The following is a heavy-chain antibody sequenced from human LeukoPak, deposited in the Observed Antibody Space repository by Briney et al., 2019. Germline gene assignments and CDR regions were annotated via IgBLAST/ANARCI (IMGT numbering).Heavy chain of an antibody. J-gene: IGHJ4*02. Sequence: PGGSLRLSCAASGFTFSSYWMSWVRQAPGKGLEWVANINQDGSEKYYVDSVKGRFTISRDNAKNSLYLQMNSLRAEDTAVYYCARALITMIVVVMVDYWGQGTLVTVSS. V-gene: IGHV3-7*01. D-gene: IGHD3-22*01. CDR2: INQDGSEK. CDR1: GFTFSSYW. CDR3: ARALITMIVVVMVDY.